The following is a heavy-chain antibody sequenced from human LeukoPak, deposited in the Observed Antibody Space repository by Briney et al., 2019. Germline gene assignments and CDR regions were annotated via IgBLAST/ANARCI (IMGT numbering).Heavy chain of an antibody. CDR2: IIPSGGGT. CDR1: GYTFTSYG. CDR3: ARGVDSSRWLDF. D-gene: IGHD6-13*01. Sequence: ASVKVSCKASGYTFTSYGINWVRQAPGQGLEWMGIIIPSGGGTNYAPKFQGRVTMTSDTSTTTVYMELRSLKSEDTAVYYCARGVDSSRWLDFWGQGTLVTVSS. J-gene: IGHJ4*02. V-gene: IGHV1-46*01.